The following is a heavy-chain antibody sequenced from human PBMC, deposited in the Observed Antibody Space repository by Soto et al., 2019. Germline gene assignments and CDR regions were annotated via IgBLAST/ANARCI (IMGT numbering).Heavy chain of an antibody. V-gene: IGHV4-34*01. D-gene: IGHD3-16*02. CDR2: INHSGIT. Sequence: PSETLSLTCAVCGGSFSGYYCSWIRQPPGKGLEWIGEINHSGITNYNPSLKSRVTISVDTSKNQFSLKLSSVTAADTAVYYCARGYYDYVRGRYRLYYLECWGQGTLVPVCS. CDR1: GGSFSGYY. CDR3: ARGYYDYVRGRYRLYYLEC. J-gene: IGHJ4*02.